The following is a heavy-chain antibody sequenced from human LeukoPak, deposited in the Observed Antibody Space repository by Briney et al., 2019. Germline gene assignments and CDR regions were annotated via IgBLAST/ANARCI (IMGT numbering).Heavy chain of an antibody. D-gene: IGHD3-22*01. V-gene: IGHV3-30*04. CDR1: GFSFSSYA. CDR2: ISYDGGRT. Sequence: GRSLRLSCAASGFSFSSYAMHWVRQAPGKGLEWLAVISYDGGRTHYAESVKGRFTLSRDNSQNTLYLQMDSLRAEDTAVFYCARVDYFDSSGYYQQIDYWGQGTLVTVSS. J-gene: IGHJ4*02. CDR3: ARVDYFDSSGYYQQIDY.